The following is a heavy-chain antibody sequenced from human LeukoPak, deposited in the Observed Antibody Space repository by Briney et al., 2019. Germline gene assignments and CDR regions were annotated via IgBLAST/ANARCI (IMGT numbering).Heavy chain of an antibody. CDR3: AKVPHYYYDSSGYYW. D-gene: IGHD3-22*01. CDR1: GFTFSSYA. V-gene: IGHV3-23*01. J-gene: IGHJ4*02. CDR2: ISCSGGST. Sequence: GGPLRLSCAASGFTFSSYAMSWVRQAPGKGLEWVSAISCSGGSTYYADSVKGRFTISRDNSKNTLYLQMNSLRAEDTAVYYCAKVPHYYYDSSGYYWGGQGTLVTVSS.